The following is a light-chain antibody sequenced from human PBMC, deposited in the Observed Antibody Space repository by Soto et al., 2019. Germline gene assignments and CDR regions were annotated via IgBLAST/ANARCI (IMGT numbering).Light chain of an antibody. V-gene: IGKV1-5*01. CDR3: QQRSNWIT. CDR1: QSISSW. J-gene: IGKJ5*01. CDR2: DAS. Sequence: DIQMTQSPSTLSASVGDRVTITCRASQSISSWLAWYQQKPGKAPKLLIYDASSLESGVPSRFSGRGSGTDFTLTISSLKPEDFAVYYCQQRSNWITFGQGTRLEIE.